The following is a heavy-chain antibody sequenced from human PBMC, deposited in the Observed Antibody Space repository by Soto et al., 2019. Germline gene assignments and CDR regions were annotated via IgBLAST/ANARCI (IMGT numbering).Heavy chain of an antibody. CDR3: VRWGIVVVPPTEPGGY. CDR1: GFTFSGYW. CDR2: INSDGSST. Sequence: EVQLVESGGGLVQPGGSLRLCCAASGFTFSGYWMHWVRHVPGKGLVWVSRINSDGSSTDYADSVKGRFTISRDNTKNTLYLQMNSLRAEDTAVYYCVRWGIVVVPPTEPGGYWGQGTLVTVTS. J-gene: IGHJ4*02. D-gene: IGHD3-22*01. V-gene: IGHV3-74*01.